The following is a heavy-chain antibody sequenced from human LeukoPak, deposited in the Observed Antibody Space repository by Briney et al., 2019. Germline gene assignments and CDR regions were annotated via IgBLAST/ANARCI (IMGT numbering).Heavy chain of an antibody. CDR2: ISGSGGST. D-gene: IGHD2-15*01. Sequence: GGSLRLSCAASGFTVNTYAMTWFRQAPGKGLEWVSGISGSGGSTSNSVKGRFTISRDNSKNTLYLQMTSLRAEDTAVYYCAKAGEYCPDGSCYSENYYFDYWGQGTLVTVSS. CDR3: AKAGEYCPDGSCYSENYYFDY. CDR1: GFTVNTYA. V-gene: IGHV3-23*01. J-gene: IGHJ4*02.